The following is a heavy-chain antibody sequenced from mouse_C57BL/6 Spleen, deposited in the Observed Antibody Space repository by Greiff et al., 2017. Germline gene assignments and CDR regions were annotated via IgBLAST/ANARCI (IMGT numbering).Heavy chain of an antibody. CDR2: FYPGSGSI. V-gene: IGHV1-62-2*01. CDR1: GYTFTEYT. J-gene: IGHJ3*01. Sequence: QVQLQQSGAELVKPGASVKLSCKASGYTFTEYTIHWVKQRSGQGLEWIGWFYPGSGSIKYNEKFKDKATLTADKSSSTVYMELSRLTAEDSAVYFCARHEGTYYSNPAWFAYWGQGTLVTVSA. CDR3: ARHEGTYYSNPAWFAY. D-gene: IGHD2-5*01.